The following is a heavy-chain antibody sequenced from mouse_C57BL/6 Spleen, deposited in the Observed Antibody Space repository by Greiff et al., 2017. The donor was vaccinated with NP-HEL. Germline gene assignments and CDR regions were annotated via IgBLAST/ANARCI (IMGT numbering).Heavy chain of an antibody. J-gene: IGHJ4*01. CDR2: IDPSDSYT. CDR1: GYTFTSYW. D-gene: IGHD1-1*01. V-gene: IGHV1-50*01. CDR3: ARGGFTTVVEDAMDY. Sequence: VQLQQPGAELVKPGASVKLSCKASGYTFTSYWMQWVKQRPGQGLEWIGEIDPSDSYTNYNQKFKGKATLTVDTSSSTAYMQLSSLTSDDSAVYYCARGGFTTVVEDAMDYWGQGTSVTVSS.